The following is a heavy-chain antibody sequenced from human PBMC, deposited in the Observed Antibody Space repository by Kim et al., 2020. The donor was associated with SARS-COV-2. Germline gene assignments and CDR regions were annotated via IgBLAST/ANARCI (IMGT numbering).Heavy chain of an antibody. D-gene: IGHD3-3*01. V-gene: IGHV3-30*18. CDR1: GFTFSSYG. Sequence: GGSLRLSCAASGFTFSSYGMHWVRQAPGKGLEWVAVISYDGSNKYYADSVKGRFTISRDNSKNTLYLQMNSLRAEDTAVYYCAKDAHYDFWSGPPYYFDYWGQGTLVTVSS. CDR3: AKDAHYDFWSGPPYYFDY. J-gene: IGHJ4*02. CDR2: ISYDGSNK.